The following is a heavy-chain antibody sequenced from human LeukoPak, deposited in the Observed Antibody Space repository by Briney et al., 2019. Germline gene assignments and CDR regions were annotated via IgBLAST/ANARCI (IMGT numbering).Heavy chain of an antibody. CDR3: ARALADNRGYYLGFDY. D-gene: IGHD3-22*01. CDR1: GFTFSAYN. Sequence: PGGSLRLSCAASGFTFSAYNMNWVRRTPGKGLEWVSSITTSSSYMFYADSVRGRFTISRDNAENSLYLQMNSLRDEDTAVYYCARALADNRGYYLGFDYWGQGTLVTVSS. CDR2: ITTSSSYM. V-gene: IGHV3-21*01. J-gene: IGHJ4*02.